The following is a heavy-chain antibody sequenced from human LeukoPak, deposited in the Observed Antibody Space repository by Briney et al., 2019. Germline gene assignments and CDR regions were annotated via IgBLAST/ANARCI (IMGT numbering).Heavy chain of an antibody. J-gene: IGHJ6*02. Sequence: SETLSLTCAVYGGSFSGYYWSWIRQPPGKGLEWIGEINHSGSTNYNPSLKSRVTISVDTSENQFSLRLSSVTAADTAVYYCARLRYDFWSGSYYYYYGMDVWGQGTTVTVSS. CDR2: INHSGST. CDR3: ARLRYDFWSGSYYYYYGMDV. V-gene: IGHV4-34*01. D-gene: IGHD3-3*01. CDR1: GGSFSGYY.